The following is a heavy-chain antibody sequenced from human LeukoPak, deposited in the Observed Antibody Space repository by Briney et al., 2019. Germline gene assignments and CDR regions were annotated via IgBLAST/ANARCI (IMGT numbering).Heavy chain of an antibody. V-gene: IGHV1-46*01. CDR3: ASGSRDILTGSWIDY. J-gene: IGHJ4*02. Sequence: GASVKVSCKASGYTFTSYYMHWVRQAHGQGLEWMGIINPSGGSTSYAQKFQGRVTMTRDTSTSTVYMELSSLRSEDTAVYYCASGSRDILTGSWIDYWGQGTLVTVSS. CDR2: INPSGGST. CDR1: GYTFTSYY. D-gene: IGHD3-9*01.